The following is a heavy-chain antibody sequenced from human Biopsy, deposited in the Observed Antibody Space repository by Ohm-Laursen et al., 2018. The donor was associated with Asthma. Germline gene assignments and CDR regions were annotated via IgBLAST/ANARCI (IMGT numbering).Heavy chain of an antibody. D-gene: IGHD3-3*01. CDR2: MSFDGRQT. V-gene: IGHV3-30*18. CDR1: GFTFSSYG. Sequence: SLRLSCAASGFTFSSYGMHWVRQAPGKGLEWVAVMSFDGRQTYYADSVKGRFTISRDNSKNTLYLQMSSLRAEDTAVYYCAKERYYDFWSGYPIWGQGTMVTVSS. J-gene: IGHJ3*02. CDR3: AKERYYDFWSGYPI.